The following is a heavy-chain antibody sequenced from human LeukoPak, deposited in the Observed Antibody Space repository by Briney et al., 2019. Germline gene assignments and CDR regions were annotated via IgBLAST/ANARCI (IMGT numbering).Heavy chain of an antibody. CDR1: GFRFSNYA. J-gene: IGHJ4*02. CDR2: IGGSGSST. Sequence: GGSLRLSCAASGFRFSNYAMSWVRQAPGKGLEWVSGIGGSGSSTYYADSVKGRFTISRDNSKNTLYLQMNSLRAEDTAVYYCAKDRDSSGYYLALDYWGQGTLVTVSS. D-gene: IGHD3-22*01. CDR3: AKDRDSSGYYLALDY. V-gene: IGHV3-23*01.